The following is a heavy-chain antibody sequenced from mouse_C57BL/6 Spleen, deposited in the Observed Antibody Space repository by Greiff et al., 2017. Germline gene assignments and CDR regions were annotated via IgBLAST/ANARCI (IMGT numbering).Heavy chain of an antibody. D-gene: IGHD1-1*01. Sequence: VQLVESGAELVKPGASVKISCKASGYAFSSYWMNWVKQRPGKGLEWIGQIYPGDGDTNYNGKFKGKATLTADKSSSTAYMQLSSLTSEDSAVYFCARGGGNLLLRLGFDYWGQGTTLTVSS. CDR1: GYAFSSYW. CDR2: IYPGDGDT. CDR3: ARGGGNLLLRLGFDY. V-gene: IGHV1-80*01. J-gene: IGHJ2*01.